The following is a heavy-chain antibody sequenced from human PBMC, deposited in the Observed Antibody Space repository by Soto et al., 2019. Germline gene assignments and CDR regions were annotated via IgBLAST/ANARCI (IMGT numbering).Heavy chain of an antibody. Sequence: QVQLQESGPGLVKPSQTLSLTCTVSGCSISSGGYYWSWIRQHPGKGLEWVGYIYYSGSTNYNPSLKSRVIISVDTSKNQFSLRLSSVTAADTAVYYCARDTYYYDSSGPPVDAFDIWGQGTMVTVSS. CDR1: GCSISSGGYY. CDR3: ARDTYYYDSSGPPVDAFDI. CDR2: IYYSGST. V-gene: IGHV4-31*03. D-gene: IGHD3-22*01. J-gene: IGHJ3*02.